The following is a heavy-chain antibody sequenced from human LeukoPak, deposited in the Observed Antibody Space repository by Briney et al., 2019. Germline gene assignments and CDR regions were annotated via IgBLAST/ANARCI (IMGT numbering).Heavy chain of an antibody. J-gene: IGHJ4*02. V-gene: IGHV1-2*02. Sequence: GASVKVSSTASAYTFTGYYMHWVRQAPGQGLEWMGWINANSGDTKYAQKFQGRVTMTRDTSISTAYMELSRLRSDDTAMYYCARDPSSVTLYFFDYWGQGPLVTVSS. CDR1: AYTFTGYY. CDR3: ARDPSSVTLYFFDY. CDR2: INANSGDT. D-gene: IGHD4-11*01.